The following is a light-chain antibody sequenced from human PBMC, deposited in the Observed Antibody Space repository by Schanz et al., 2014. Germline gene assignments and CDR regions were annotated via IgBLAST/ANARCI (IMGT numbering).Light chain of an antibody. CDR3: AARDDSLSAWL. V-gene: IGLV1-44*01. Sequence: QSVLTQPPSASGTPGQRVTISCSGSSSNIGSNIVNWYQQLPGTAPRLLIYNINQRPSGVPDRFSGSKSGTSASLAISGLQSEDDADYYCAARDDSLSAWLFGGGTKLTVL. J-gene: IGLJ3*02. CDR1: SSNIGSNI. CDR2: NIN.